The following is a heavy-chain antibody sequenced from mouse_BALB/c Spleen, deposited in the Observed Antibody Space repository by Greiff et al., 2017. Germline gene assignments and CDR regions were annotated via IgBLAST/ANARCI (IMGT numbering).Heavy chain of an antibody. Sequence: DVQLVESGGGLVKPGGSLKLSCAASGFTFSDYYMYWVRQTPEKRLEWVATISDGGSYTYYPDSVKGRFTISRDNAKNNLYLQMSSLKSEDTAMYYCARRLYYAMDYWGQGTSVTVSS. CDR3: ARRLYYAMDY. CDR1: GFTFSDYY. J-gene: IGHJ4*01. CDR2: ISDGGSYT. V-gene: IGHV5-4*02.